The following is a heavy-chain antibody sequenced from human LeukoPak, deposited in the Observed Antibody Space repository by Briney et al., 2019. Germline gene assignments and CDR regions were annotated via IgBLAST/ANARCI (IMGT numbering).Heavy chain of an antibody. V-gene: IGHV3-33*01. J-gene: IGHJ6*02. Sequence: PGGSLRLCCAASGFTFSSYGMHWVRQAPGKGLEWVAVIWYDGSNKYYADSVKGRFTISRDNSKNTLYLQMNSLRAEDTAVYYCARGLEALRDSGYDPRDYYYYYGMDVWGQGTTVTVSS. CDR3: ARGLEALRDSGYDPRDYYYYYGMDV. D-gene: IGHD5-12*01. CDR2: IWYDGSNK. CDR1: GFTFSSYG.